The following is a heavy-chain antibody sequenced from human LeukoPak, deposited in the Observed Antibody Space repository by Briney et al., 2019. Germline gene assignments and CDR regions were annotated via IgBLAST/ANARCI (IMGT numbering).Heavy chain of an antibody. D-gene: IGHD3-3*01. CDR1: GYTFTGYY. CDR2: INPNSGGT. CDR3: ARDPYYDFWSGYYDSGMYYYGMDV. J-gene: IGHJ6*02. Sequence: ASVNVSCKASGYTFTGYYMHWVRQAPGQGLEWMGRINPNSGGTNYAQKFQGRVTMTRDTSISTAYMELSRLRSDDTAVYYCARDPYYDFWSGYYDSGMYYYGMDVWGQGTTVTVSS. V-gene: IGHV1-2*06.